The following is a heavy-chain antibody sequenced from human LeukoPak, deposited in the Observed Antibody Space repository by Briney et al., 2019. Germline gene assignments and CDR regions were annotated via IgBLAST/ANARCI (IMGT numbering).Heavy chain of an antibody. CDR1: GFTFDDYA. CDR3: TKGTKGQIAVATDY. Sequence: GGSLRLSCAASGFTFDDYAMHWVRQAPGKGLEWVSGISWNSGSIGYADSVKGRFTISRDNAKNSLYLQMNSLRAEDTALYYCTKGTKGQIAVATDYWGQGTLVTVSS. CDR2: ISWNSGSI. J-gene: IGHJ4*02. V-gene: IGHV3-9*01. D-gene: IGHD6-19*01.